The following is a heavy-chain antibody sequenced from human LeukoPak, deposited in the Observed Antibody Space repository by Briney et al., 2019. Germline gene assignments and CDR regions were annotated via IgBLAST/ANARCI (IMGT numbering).Heavy chain of an antibody. V-gene: IGHV3-30*02. CDR3: AKDRGVEYYYYYMDV. J-gene: IGHJ6*03. Sequence: PGGSLRLSCAASGFTFSSYGMHWVRQAPGKGLERVAFIRYDGSNKYYADSVKGRFTISRDNSKNTLYLQMNSLRAEDTAVYYCAKDRGVEYYYYYMDVWGKGTTVTISS. CDR2: IRYDGSNK. CDR1: GFTFSSYG. D-gene: IGHD5-24*01.